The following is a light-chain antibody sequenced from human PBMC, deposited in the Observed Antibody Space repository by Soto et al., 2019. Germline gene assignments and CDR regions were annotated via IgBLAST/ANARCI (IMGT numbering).Light chain of an antibody. J-gene: IGKJ1*01. CDR3: HQRQSWPRT. CDR2: GAS. Sequence: EIVLTQSPDTLSLSPGERATLSCRASQSVGSTYSAWYQQRPGQAPRLLIYGASSRATGIPDRFSGSGSGTDFTLTISRLEPEDFAVYYCHQRQSWPRTFGQGTKVDIK. V-gene: IGKV3-20*01. CDR1: QSVGSTY.